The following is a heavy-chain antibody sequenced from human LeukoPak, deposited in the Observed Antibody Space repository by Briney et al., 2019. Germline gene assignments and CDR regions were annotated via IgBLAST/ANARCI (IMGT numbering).Heavy chain of an antibody. Sequence: GATVKVSCKASGYTFTSYGISWVRQAPGQGLEWMGWISAYNGNTNYAQKLQGRVTMTTDTSTSTAYMELRSLRSDDTAVYYCARDPYGDFIGYMGVWGKGTTVTVSS. D-gene: IGHD4-17*01. CDR2: ISAYNGNT. CDR3: ARDPYGDFIGYMGV. CDR1: GYTFTSYG. J-gene: IGHJ6*03. V-gene: IGHV1-18*01.